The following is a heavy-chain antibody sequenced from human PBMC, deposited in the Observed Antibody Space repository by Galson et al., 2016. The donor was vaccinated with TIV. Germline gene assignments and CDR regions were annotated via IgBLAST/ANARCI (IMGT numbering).Heavy chain of an antibody. J-gene: IGHJ4*02. CDR3: AKVGARGYGDYPYYLAY. CDR2: ISYDGSNK. V-gene: IGHV3-30*18. Sequence: SLRLSCAASGFTFSIYAMHWVRQAPGKGLEWVGLISYDGSNKWYADSVKGRFTISRDNSKNTPYLQMNSLRVEDTAVYYCAKVGARGYGDYPYYLAYWGQGTLVTVSS. CDR1: GFTFSIYA. D-gene: IGHD4-17*01.